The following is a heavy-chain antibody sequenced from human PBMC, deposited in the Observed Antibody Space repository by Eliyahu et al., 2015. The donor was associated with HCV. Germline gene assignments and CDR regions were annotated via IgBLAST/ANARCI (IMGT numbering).Heavy chain of an antibody. D-gene: IGHD2-15*01. CDR2: IYHSGRP. CDR3: ARDNALLYCSGGSCPEDYYYYMDV. CDR1: GGSISSSNW. V-gene: IGHV4-4*02. Sequence: QVQLQESGPGLVKPSGTLSLTCAVSGGSISSSNWWSWVRQPPGKGLEWIGEIYHSGRPNYNPSLKSRVTISVDKSKNQFSLKLSSVTAADTAVYYCARDNALLYCSGGSCPEDYYYYMDVWGKGTTVTVSS. J-gene: IGHJ6*03.